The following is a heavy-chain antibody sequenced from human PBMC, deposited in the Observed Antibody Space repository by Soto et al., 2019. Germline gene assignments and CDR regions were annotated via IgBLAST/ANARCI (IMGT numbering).Heavy chain of an antibody. CDR1: GGSISGSY. CDR3: ARSVAVPGAHIDY. Sequence: SETLSLTCSVSGGSISGSYWSWIRQSPGKGLEWLGYVYYTGSTNYSPALRSRVSISVDTSKNEFSLRLSSVTAADTAVYFCARSVAVPGAHIDYWGQGTQVTVSS. D-gene: IGHD6-19*01. V-gene: IGHV4-59*01. J-gene: IGHJ4*02. CDR2: VYYTGST.